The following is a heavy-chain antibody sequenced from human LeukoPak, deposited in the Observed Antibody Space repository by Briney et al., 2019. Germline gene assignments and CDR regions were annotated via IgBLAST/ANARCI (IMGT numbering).Heavy chain of an antibody. CDR1: GGSFSGYY. J-gene: IGHJ4*02. V-gene: IGHV4-59*12. D-gene: IGHD6-19*01. CDR2: MYYSGST. Sequence: SETLSLTCAVYGGSFSGYYWSWIRQPPGKGLEWIGYMYYSGSTNYNPSLKSRVTISVDMSKNQVSLKLSSVTAADTAVYYCARAHQQWRDPAGYFDYWGQGTLVTVSS. CDR3: ARAHQQWRDPAGYFDY.